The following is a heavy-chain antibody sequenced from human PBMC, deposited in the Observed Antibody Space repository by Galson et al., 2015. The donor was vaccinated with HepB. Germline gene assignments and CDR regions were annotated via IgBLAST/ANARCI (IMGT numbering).Heavy chain of an antibody. J-gene: IGHJ4*02. V-gene: IGHV4-59*01. D-gene: IGHD3-22*01. CDR2: IYYSGST. CDR1: GGSISSYY. CDR3: ASAPDYYDSSGPPGY. Sequence: ETLSLTCTVSGGSISSYYWSWIRQPPGKGLEWIGYIYYSGSTNYNPSLKSRVTISVDTSKNQFSLKLSSVTAADTAVYYCASAPDYYDSSGPPGYWGQGTLVTVSS.